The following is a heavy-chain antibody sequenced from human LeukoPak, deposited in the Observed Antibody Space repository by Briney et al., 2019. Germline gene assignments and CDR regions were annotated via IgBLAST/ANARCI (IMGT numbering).Heavy chain of an antibody. Sequence: PSETLSLTCTVSGGSLSSSHWSWIRQPAGKGLEWIGIIYKTGNTNYNPSLKSRVTISRDTSKNQFSLKLSSVTAADTAVYYCARFPYYGGNANWYFDLWGRGTLVTVSS. J-gene: IGHJ2*01. CDR2: IYKTGNT. CDR3: ARFPYYGGNANWYFDL. CDR1: GGSLSSSH. V-gene: IGHV4-4*07. D-gene: IGHD4-23*01.